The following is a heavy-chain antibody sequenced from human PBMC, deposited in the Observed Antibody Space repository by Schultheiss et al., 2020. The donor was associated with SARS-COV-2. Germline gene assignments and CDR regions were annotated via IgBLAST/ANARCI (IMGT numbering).Heavy chain of an antibody. CDR2: ISSSGSTI. CDR1: GGSFSGYY. J-gene: IGHJ4*02. D-gene: IGHD6-19*01. Sequence: LSLTCAVYGGSFSGYYMSWIRQAPGKGLEWVSYISSSGSTIYYADSVKGRFTISRDNSKNTLYLQMNSLRAEDTAVYYCARPARVGPVAGTPHLYYWGQGTLVTVSS. CDR3: ARPARVGPVAGTPHLYY. V-gene: IGHV3-11*04.